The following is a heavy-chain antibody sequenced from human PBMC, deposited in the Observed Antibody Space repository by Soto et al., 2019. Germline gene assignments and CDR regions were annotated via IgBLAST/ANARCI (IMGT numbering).Heavy chain of an antibody. D-gene: IGHD6-13*01. CDR3: ARASSGVQQLVKAFDI. CDR1: GYTFTGYY. Sequence: RASVKVSCKASGYTFTGYYMHWVRQAPGQGLEWMGWINPNSGGTNYAQKFQGRVTMTRDTSISTAYMELSRLRSDDTAVYYCARASSGVQQLVKAFDIWGQGTMVTVSS. J-gene: IGHJ3*02. CDR2: INPNSGGT. V-gene: IGHV1-2*02.